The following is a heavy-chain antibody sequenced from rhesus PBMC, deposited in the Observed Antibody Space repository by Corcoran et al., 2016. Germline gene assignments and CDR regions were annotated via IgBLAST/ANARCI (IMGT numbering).Heavy chain of an antibody. J-gene: IGHJ2*01. CDR2: ISFDGSKK. V-gene: IGHV3-54*02. CDR1: GFTFTNYG. D-gene: IGHD6-25*01. Sequence: EVQLVESGGGLVQPGGSLRLSCAASGFTFTNYGIQWVRQAPGKGLEWVAVISFDGSKKYYADAEKDRFTISRENSNNILYLQMNNLKLEDTAVYYCARDIAADGNWYFDLWGPGTPITISS. CDR3: ARDIAADGNWYFDL.